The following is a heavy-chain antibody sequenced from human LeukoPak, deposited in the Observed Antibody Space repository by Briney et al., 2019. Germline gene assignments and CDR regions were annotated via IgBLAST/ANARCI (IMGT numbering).Heavy chain of an antibody. CDR3: ARHGTISSESYFDY. J-gene: IGHJ4*02. CDR1: GGSIRSTNW. CDR2: ISLSGQT. V-gene: IGHV4/OR15-8*02. D-gene: IGHD1-14*01. Sequence: SETLSLTCGVSGGSIRSTNWWSWVRQPPGQGLEWIGEISLSGQTNFNPSLNGRVTMSLDESRNQLSLKLTSVTAADTAVYYCARHGTISSESYFDYWGQGALVTVSS.